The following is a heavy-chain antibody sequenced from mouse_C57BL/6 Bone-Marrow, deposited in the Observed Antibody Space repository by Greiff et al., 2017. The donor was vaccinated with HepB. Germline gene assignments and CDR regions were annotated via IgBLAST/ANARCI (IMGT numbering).Heavy chain of an antibody. CDR3: AGAYYYGSSYGFDY. J-gene: IGHJ2*01. D-gene: IGHD1-1*01. CDR2: INPCSGGT. V-gene: IGHV1-19*01. Sequence: VQLQQSGPELVRPGASVKLSCKASGYTFTDYDISWVKQSNGKGLEWIGDINPCSGGTSYNEKFKGKATLTVDKSSSTAYMERNSLTSEDSAVYFCAGAYYYGSSYGFDYWGQGTTLTVSS. CDR1: GYTFTDYD.